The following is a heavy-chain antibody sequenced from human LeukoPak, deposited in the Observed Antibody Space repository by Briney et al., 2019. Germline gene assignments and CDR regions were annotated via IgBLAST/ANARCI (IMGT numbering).Heavy chain of an antibody. D-gene: IGHD6-13*01. CDR3: AREVVNVAAAVFRRLTSNWFDP. J-gene: IGHJ5*02. CDR1: GGSISSGGYS. Sequence: SKTLSPTCAVYGGSISSGGYSWSWIRQPPGKGLEWIGNIYHSGSTYYNPSLKSRVTISVDRSKNQFSLKLSSVTAADTAVYYCAREVVNVAAAVFRRLTSNWFDPWGQGTLVTVSS. V-gene: IGHV4-30-2*01. CDR2: IYHSGST.